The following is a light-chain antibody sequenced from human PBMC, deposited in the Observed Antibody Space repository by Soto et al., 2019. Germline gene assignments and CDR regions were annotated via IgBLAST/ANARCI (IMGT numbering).Light chain of an antibody. CDR2: KAS. CDR3: RQYNSYPWT. CDR1: QSFSSW. Sequence: DIQLTQSPSTLSASVGDRVTITCSASQSFSSWLAWYQQKPGRAPTLLIYKASSLESGLPSRFSGSESGPEFTLTSSTLHPDDFASDYGRQYNSYPWTFGRGTKVETK. J-gene: IGKJ1*01. V-gene: IGKV1-5*03.